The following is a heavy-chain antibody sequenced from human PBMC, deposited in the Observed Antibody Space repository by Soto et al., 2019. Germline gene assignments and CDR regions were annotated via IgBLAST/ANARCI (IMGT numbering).Heavy chain of an antibody. CDR3: ARDHQAAARDY. CDR2: ISSSSSYT. Sequence: QVQLVESGGGLVKPGGSLRLSCAASGFTFSDYYMSWIRQAPGKGLEWVSYISSSSSYTNYADSVKGRFTISRDNAKNSLYLQMNRLRAEDTAVYYCARDHQAAARDYWGQGTLVTVSS. CDR1: GFTFSDYY. V-gene: IGHV3-11*05. J-gene: IGHJ4*02. D-gene: IGHD6-13*01.